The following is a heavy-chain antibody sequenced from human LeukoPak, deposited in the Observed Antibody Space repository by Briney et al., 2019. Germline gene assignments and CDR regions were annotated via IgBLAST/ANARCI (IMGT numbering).Heavy chain of an antibody. V-gene: IGHV4-34*01. Sequence: PGGSLRLSCAASGFTFSNAWMSWVRQPPGKGLEWIGEINHSGSTNYNPSLKSRVTISVDTSKNQFSLKLSSVTAADTAVYYCARVFNYYDSSGYYGYWGQGTLVTVSS. J-gene: IGHJ4*02. CDR1: GFTFSNAW. CDR2: INHSGST. CDR3: ARVFNYYDSSGYYGY. D-gene: IGHD3-22*01.